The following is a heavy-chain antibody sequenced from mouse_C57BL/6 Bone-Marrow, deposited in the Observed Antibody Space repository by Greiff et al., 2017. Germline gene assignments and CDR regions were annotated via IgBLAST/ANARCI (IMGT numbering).Heavy chain of an antibody. CDR3: TIDGYWTWFAY. V-gene: IGHV14-1*01. D-gene: IGHD2-3*01. CDR1: GFNIKDYY. J-gene: IGHJ3*01. Sequence: EVQLQQSGAELVRPGASVKLSCTASGFNIKDYYMHWVKQRPEQGLVWIGRIDPEAGDTEYAPKFQGKATMTADTSSNTAYLQLSSLTSEDTAVYYCTIDGYWTWFAYWGQGTLVTVSA. CDR2: IDPEAGDT.